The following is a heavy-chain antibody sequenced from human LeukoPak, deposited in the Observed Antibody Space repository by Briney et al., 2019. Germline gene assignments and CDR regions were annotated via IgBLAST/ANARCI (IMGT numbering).Heavy chain of an antibody. J-gene: IGHJ4*02. CDR2: IYTSGST. Sequence: PSETLSLTCTVSGGSISSGSYYWSWIRQPAGKGLEWIGRIYTSGSTNYNPSLKSRVTISVDTSKNQFSLKLCSVTAADTAVYYCARAGGVQLWSLYYFDYWGQGTLVTVSS. CDR3: ARAGGVQLWSLYYFDY. V-gene: IGHV4-61*02. CDR1: GGSISSGSYY. D-gene: IGHD5-18*01.